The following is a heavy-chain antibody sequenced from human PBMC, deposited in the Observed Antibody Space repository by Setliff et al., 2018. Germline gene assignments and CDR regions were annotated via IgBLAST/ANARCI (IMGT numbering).Heavy chain of an antibody. CDR3: TRDLWNGDSGARRDY. Sequence: GVLRLSCTTSGFNFCDYGMNWVRQAPGKGLEWVAFIRSKTYGGTTEYAASVRGRFIISRDDSKGIAYLQMNSLRTEDTAVYYCTRDLWNGDSGARRDYWGLGTLVTVSS. CDR1: GFNFCDYG. V-gene: IGHV3-49*04. J-gene: IGHJ4*02. D-gene: IGHD4-17*01. CDR2: IRSKTYGGTT.